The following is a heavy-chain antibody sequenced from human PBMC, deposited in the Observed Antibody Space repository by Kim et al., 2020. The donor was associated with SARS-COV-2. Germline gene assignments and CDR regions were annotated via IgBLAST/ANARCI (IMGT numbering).Heavy chain of an antibody. J-gene: IGHJ4*02. Sequence: GGSLRLSCAASGFTFSSSNMNWVCQAPGKGLEWISYISSTGSSTIYYADSVKGRFTISRDIAKNSLYLQMNSLRDEDTAVYYCATDRTYWGQGTLVTVSS. CDR1: GFTFSSSN. CDR2: ISSTGSSTI. CDR3: ATDRTY. V-gene: IGHV3-48*02.